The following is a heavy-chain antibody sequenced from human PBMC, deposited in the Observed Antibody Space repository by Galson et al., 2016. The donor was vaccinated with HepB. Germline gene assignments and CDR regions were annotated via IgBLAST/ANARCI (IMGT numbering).Heavy chain of an antibody. CDR2: ISGSGGKT. V-gene: IGHV3-23*01. Sequence: SLRLSCAASGFTFGIYALNWVRQVPGKGPEWVSSISGSGGKTYYKDSVRDRFTVSRDNSKNTLYLQMNRLRVEDTAIYYCASRYDFCSGDPFQHWGQGTLVTVSS. CDR1: GFTFGIYA. CDR3: ASRYDFCSGDPFQH. J-gene: IGHJ1*01. D-gene: IGHD3-3*01.